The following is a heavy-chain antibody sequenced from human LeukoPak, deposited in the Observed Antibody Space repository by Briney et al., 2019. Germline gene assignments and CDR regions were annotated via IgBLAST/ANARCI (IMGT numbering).Heavy chain of an antibody. CDR2: ISRSSRYI. V-gene: IGHV3-21*04. CDR3: ARVITMVRGGISVYYYYYMDV. CDR1: GFTFSSYS. Sequence: GGSLRLSCAASGFTFSSYSMNWVRQAPGKGREGGSSISRSSRYIYYAASVKGRFTISRDNAKNSMYLQMNSLRAEDTALYHCARVITMVRGGISVYYYYYMDVWGKGTTVTISS. J-gene: IGHJ6*03. D-gene: IGHD3-10*01.